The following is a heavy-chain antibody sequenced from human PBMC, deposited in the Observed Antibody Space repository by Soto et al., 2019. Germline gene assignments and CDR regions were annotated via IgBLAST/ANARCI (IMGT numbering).Heavy chain of an antibody. CDR3: ARLEGLATISYYFDF. D-gene: IGHD3-9*01. J-gene: IGHJ4*02. V-gene: IGHV4-59*08. Sequence: PSETLSLTCTVSGGSISSYYWSWIRQPPGEGLEWIGYIYYSGSTNYNPSLKSRVTISVDTSKNQFSLKLSSVTAADSAVYFCARLEGLATISYYFDFWGPGALVTVSS. CDR2: IYYSGST. CDR1: GGSISSYY.